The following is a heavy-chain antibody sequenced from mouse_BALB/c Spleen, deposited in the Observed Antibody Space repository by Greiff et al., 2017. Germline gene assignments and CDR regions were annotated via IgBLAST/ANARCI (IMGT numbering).Heavy chain of an antibody. CDR2: IWGDGST. CDR1: GFSLTGYG. D-gene: IGHD2-4*01. Sequence: VKLMESGPGLVAPSQSLSITCTVSGFSLTGYGVNWVRQPPGKGLEWLGMIWGDGSTDYNSALKSRLSISKDNSKSQVFLKMNSLQTDDTAMYYCARTIYYDYPWFAYWGQGTLVTVSA. J-gene: IGHJ3*01. V-gene: IGHV2-6-7*01. CDR3: ARTIYYDYPWFAY.